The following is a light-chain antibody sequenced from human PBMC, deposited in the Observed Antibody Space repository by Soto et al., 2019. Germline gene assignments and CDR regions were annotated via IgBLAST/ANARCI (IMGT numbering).Light chain of an antibody. V-gene: IGLV2-11*01. J-gene: IGLJ7*01. Sequence: QSALTQPRSVSGSPGQSVTISCTGTSSDVGGYNYVSWYQQHPGKAPKLMIYDVTKRPSGVPDRFSGSKSGNTASLTISGLQADDEADYYCCSYASSYTWVFGGGTQLTVL. CDR2: DVT. CDR3: CSYASSYTWV. CDR1: SSDVGGYNY.